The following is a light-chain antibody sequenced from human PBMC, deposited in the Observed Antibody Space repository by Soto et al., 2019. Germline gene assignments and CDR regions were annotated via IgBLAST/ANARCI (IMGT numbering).Light chain of an antibody. CDR1: QSVSSN. J-gene: IGKJ4*01. Sequence: EIVMTQSPATLSVSPGESATLSCRASQSVSSNLAWHQQKPGQAPRILMYDASTRATGISARFSGSGSGTEFTLTISSLQSEDFAVYYCQQYNNWPLNFGGGTKVDIK. CDR3: QQYNNWPLN. CDR2: DAS. V-gene: IGKV3-15*01.